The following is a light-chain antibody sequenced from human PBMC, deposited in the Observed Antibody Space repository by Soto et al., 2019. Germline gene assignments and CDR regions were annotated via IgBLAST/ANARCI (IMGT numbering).Light chain of an antibody. V-gene: IGLV2-14*01. CDR1: SSDVGGYNY. Sequence: QSALTQPASVSGSPGQSITISCTGTSSDVGGYNYVSWYQQHPGKAPKLMIYDVSNRPSGVSDRFSGSKSANTASLTISGLQAEDEADYYCGSSSSSGTLVVFGGGTKLTVL. CDR2: DVS. CDR3: GSSSSSGTLVV. J-gene: IGLJ2*01.